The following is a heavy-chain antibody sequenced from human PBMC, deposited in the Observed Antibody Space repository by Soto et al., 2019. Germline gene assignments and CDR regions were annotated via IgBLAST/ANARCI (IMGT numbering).Heavy chain of an antibody. J-gene: IGHJ4*02. CDR2: INPNSGGT. Sequence: GASVKVSCQASGSTFTGYYMHWVRQAPGQGLEWMGWINPNSGGTNYAQKFQGWVTMTRDTSISTAYMELSRLRSDDTAVYYCAIGNYYDSSGYPKCGSALDYWGQGTLVTVPQ. D-gene: IGHD3-22*01. CDR1: GSTFTGYY. CDR3: AIGNYYDSSGYPKCGSALDY. V-gene: IGHV1-2*04.